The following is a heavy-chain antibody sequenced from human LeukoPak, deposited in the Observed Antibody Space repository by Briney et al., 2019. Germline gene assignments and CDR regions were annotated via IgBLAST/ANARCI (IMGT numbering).Heavy chain of an antibody. CDR2: ISSSSSYI. V-gene: IGHV3-21*01. CDR1: GFTFSSYS. Sequence: GGSLRLSCAASGFTFSSYSMNWVRQAPGKGPEWVSSISSSSSYIYYADSVKGRFTISRDNAKNSLYLQMNSLRAEDTAVYYCASGVDDAFDIWGQGTMVTVSS. J-gene: IGHJ3*02. D-gene: IGHD2-8*01. CDR3: ASGVDDAFDI.